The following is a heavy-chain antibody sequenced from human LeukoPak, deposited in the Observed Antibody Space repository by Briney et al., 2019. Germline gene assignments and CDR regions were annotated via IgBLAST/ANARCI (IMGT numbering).Heavy chain of an antibody. CDR2: IIPIFGTA. J-gene: IGHJ4*02. CDR1: GGTFSSYV. Sequence: SVKVSCKGSGGTFSSYVISWVRQAPGQGLEWMGGIIPIFGTANYAQKFQGRVTITTDESTSTAYMELSSLRSEDTAVYYCAREYYYDSSGYTSYYFDYWGQGTLVTVSS. D-gene: IGHD3-22*01. V-gene: IGHV1-69*05. CDR3: AREYYYDSSGYTSYYFDY.